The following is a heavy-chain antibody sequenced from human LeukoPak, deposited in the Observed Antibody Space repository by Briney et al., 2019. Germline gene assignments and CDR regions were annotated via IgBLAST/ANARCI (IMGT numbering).Heavy chain of an antibody. CDR3: AKPYYSDTSGYYLQDAFDI. Sequence: QPGGSLRLSCAASGFTFNNYGMHWVREAPGKGLEWVAVISYDGNKKFYADAVKGRFTISRDNSKNTLYLQMNSLRAQDTAVYYCAKPYYSDTSGYYLQDAFDIWGQGTMVTVSS. J-gene: IGHJ3*02. CDR1: GFTFNNYG. CDR2: ISYDGNKK. V-gene: IGHV3-30*18. D-gene: IGHD3-22*01.